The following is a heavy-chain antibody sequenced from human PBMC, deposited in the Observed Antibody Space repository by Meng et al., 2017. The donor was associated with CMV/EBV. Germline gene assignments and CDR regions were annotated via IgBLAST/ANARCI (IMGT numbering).Heavy chain of an antibody. J-gene: IGHJ4*02. D-gene: IGHD2-2*01. Sequence: WGNSCTSNWSSWVRRMPGKGLEWMGRIDHNDSYTNYSPSFQGHVTISADKAISTAYLQWSSLKASDTAMYYCARHYSTMAAYYFDFWGQGTLVTVSS. V-gene: IGHV5-10-1*01. CDR2: IDHNDSYT. CDR3: ARHYSTMAAYYFDF. CDR1: GNSCTSNW.